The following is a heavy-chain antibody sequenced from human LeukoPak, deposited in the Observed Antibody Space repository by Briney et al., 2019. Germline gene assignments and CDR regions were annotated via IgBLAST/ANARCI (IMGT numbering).Heavy chain of an antibody. V-gene: IGHV4-39*01. D-gene: IGHD2-15*01. J-gene: IGHJ4*02. CDR2: IYYSGST. CDR3: ARHPVVVEFDY. Sequence: PSATLSLTCTVSGGSSGGGTYDAGWVRPPPRKGLEWSGSIYYSGSTYYNPSLKSRVTISVDTSKNQFSLKLSSVTAADTAVYYCARHPVVVEFDYWGQGTLVTVSS. CDR1: GGSSGGGTYD.